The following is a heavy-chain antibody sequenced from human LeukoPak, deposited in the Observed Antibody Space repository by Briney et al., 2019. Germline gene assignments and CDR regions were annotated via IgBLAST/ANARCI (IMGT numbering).Heavy chain of an antibody. Sequence: ASVKVSCKASGYTFTGYYMHWVRQAPGQGLEWMGWINPNSGGTNYAQKFQGRVTMTRDTSISTAYMELSRLRSDDTAMYYCARDGLYCSSTSCYMGYYMDVWGKGTTVTVSS. CDR1: GYTFTGYY. J-gene: IGHJ6*03. V-gene: IGHV1-2*02. CDR2: INPNSGGT. D-gene: IGHD2-2*02. CDR3: ARDGLYCSSTSCYMGYYMDV.